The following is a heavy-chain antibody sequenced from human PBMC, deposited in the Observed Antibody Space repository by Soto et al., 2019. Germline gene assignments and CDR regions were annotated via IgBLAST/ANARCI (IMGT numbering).Heavy chain of an antibody. V-gene: IGHV3-30-3*01. D-gene: IGHD6-6*01. Sequence: PGGSLRLSCAASGFTFSSYAMHWVRQAPGKGLEWVAVISYDGSNKYYADSVKGRFTISRDNSKNTLYLQMNSLRAEDTAVYYCARLGSENLDSSSQVWGQGTLVTVSS. CDR1: GFTFSSYA. J-gene: IGHJ4*02. CDR3: ARLGSENLDSSSQV. CDR2: ISYDGSNK.